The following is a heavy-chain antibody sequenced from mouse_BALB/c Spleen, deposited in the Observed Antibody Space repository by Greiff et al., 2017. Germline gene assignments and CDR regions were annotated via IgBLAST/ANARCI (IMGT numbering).Heavy chain of an antibody. D-gene: IGHD2-14*01. J-gene: IGHJ4*01. CDR2: ISYSGST. CDR1: GYSITSDYA. CDR3: ARSPYNRYVFTAMDY. V-gene: IGHV3-2*02. Sequence: EVKLMESGPGLVKPSQSLSLTCTVTGYSITSDYAWNWIRQFPGNKLEWMGYISYSGSTSYNPSLKSRISFTRDTSKNQFFLQLKSVTTEDTATYYCARSPYNRYVFTAMDYWGQGTSVTVSS.